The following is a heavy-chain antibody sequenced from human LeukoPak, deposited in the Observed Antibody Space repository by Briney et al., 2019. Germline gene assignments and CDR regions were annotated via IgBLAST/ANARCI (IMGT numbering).Heavy chain of an antibody. J-gene: IGHJ6*02. D-gene: IGHD3-22*01. CDR2: INPNSGGT. CDR1: GYTFTGYY. CDR3: ARTSYYYDSSGYWYGMDV. V-gene: IGHV1-2*02. Sequence: ASVKVSSKASGYTFTGYYMHWVRQAPGQGLEWMGWINPNSGGTNYAQKFQGRVTMTRDTSISTAYMELSRLRSDDTAVYYCARTSYYYDSSGYWYGMDVWGQGTTVTVSS.